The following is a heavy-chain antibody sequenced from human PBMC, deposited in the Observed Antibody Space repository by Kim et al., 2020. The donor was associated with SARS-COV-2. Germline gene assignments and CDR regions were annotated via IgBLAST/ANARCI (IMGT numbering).Heavy chain of an antibody. V-gene: IGHV3-43*01. D-gene: IGHD3-16*01. CDR1: GFIFHEYT. CDR3: AKEKSRIWDF. Sequence: GGSLRLSCAASGFIFHEYTKHWVRQAPGKGLEWVALITWDGDSTFYADSVRDRFTISRDNSENSLYMQMNSLTIEDSALYYCAKEKSRIWDFWGQGTLVTVSS. CDR2: ITWDGDST. J-gene: IGHJ4*02.